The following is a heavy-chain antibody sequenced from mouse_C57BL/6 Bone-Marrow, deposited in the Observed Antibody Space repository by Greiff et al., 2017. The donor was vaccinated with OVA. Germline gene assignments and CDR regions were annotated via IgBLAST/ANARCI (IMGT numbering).Heavy chain of an antibody. Sequence: VQLQQSGAELVRPGASVKLSCTASCFNIKDYYMHWVKQRPEQGLEWIGRIDPEDGDTEYAPKFQGKATMTADTSSNTAYLQLSSLTSEDTAVYYCTTSHYYGSSYNFDYWGQGTTLTVSS. CDR2: IDPEDGDT. CDR1: CFNIKDYY. V-gene: IGHV14-1*01. J-gene: IGHJ2*01. CDR3: TTSHYYGSSYNFDY. D-gene: IGHD1-1*01.